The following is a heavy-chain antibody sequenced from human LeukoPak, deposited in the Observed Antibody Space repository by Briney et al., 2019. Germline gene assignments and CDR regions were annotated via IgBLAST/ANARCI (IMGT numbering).Heavy chain of an antibody. J-gene: IGHJ4*02. V-gene: IGHV3-21*01. CDR2: ISSSSSYI. Sequence: GGSLRLSCAASGFTFSSYSMNWVRQAPGKGLEWVSSISSSSSYIYYADSVKGRFTISRDNAKNSLYLQMNSLRAEDTAVYYCARDRWFGESLPAQCDYWGQGSLVTVSS. CDR3: ARDRWFGESLPAQCDY. D-gene: IGHD3-10*01. CDR1: GFTFSSYS.